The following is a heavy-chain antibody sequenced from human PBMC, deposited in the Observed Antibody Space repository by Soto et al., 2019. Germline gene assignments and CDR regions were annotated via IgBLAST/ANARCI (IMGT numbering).Heavy chain of an antibody. J-gene: IGHJ4*02. CDR3: ATSYGSGYRAFDY. D-gene: IGHD3-10*01. Sequence: QVQLVQSGAELKKPGSSVKVSCKASGDTFGFYTINWVRQAPGLGLEWMGRVNPILSMSNYAQKFQGRVTMTADKSTSTAYMELRSPRSEDTAFYYCATSYGSGYRAFDYWGQGALVTVSS. V-gene: IGHV1-69*02. CDR1: GDTFGFYT. CDR2: VNPILSMS.